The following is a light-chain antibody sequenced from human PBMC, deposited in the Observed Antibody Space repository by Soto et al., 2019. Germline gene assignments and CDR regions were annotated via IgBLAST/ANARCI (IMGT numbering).Light chain of an antibody. CDR3: QQYYSTPLT. CDR1: QSVLYSSNNKNY. Sequence: DIVMTQSPDSLAVSLGERATINCKSSQSVLYSSNNKNYLAWYQQKPGQPPKLLIYWASTPESGVPNRFSGSSSVTEFTITTSSLHAEYAAVYYCQQYYSTPLTFGGGTKLEIK. V-gene: IGKV4-1*01. J-gene: IGKJ4*01. CDR2: WAS.